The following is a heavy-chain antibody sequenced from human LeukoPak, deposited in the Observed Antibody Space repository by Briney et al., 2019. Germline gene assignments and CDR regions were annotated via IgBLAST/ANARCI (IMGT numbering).Heavy chain of an antibody. V-gene: IGHV3-7*01. CDR3: ATELSVRGVSAFDI. CDR1: GFTFSSYW. CDR2: IKEGGSEK. Sequence: GGSLRLSCAASGFTFSSYWMSWVRQAPGKGLGWVANIKEGGSEKYYVDSVKGRFTISRDNAKNSLYLQMNSLRVEDTAVYYCATELSVRGVSAFDIWGQGTMVTVSS. D-gene: IGHD3-10*01. J-gene: IGHJ3*02.